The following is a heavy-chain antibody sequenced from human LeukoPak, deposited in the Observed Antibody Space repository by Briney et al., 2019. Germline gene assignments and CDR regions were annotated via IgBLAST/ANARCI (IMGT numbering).Heavy chain of an antibody. CDR3: ARDFDGMIVSD. Sequence: ASVKVSCKASGYTFGTHWMHWVRQAPGQGLEWMGIINPSGDFRSYAQKFQGRVTVTRDMSTRTVYMELSDLEPEDTAVYYCARDFDGMIVSDWGQGTLVTVSS. J-gene: IGHJ4*02. D-gene: IGHD3-22*01. CDR2: INPSGDFR. V-gene: IGHV1-46*01. CDR1: GYTFGTHW.